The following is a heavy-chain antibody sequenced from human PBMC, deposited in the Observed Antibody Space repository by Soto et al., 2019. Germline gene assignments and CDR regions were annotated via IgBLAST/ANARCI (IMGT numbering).Heavy chain of an antibody. CDR2: IWYDEINK. CDR3: ARDLSGPLDY. CDR1: GFTLSSYA. J-gene: IGHJ4*02. V-gene: IGHV3-33*01. Sequence: GGSLRLSCAASGFTLSSYAMHWVRQAPGKGLEWVALIWYDEINKYYADSVKGRFTISRDNSQNTLFLQMNSLRPEDTAVYYCARDLSGPLDYWGQGTPVTVSS.